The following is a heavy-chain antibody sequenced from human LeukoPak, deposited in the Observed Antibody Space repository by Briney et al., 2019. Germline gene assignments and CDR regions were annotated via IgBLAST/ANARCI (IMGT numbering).Heavy chain of an antibody. CDR1: GGSLSSGSYY. J-gene: IGHJ4*02. Sequence: SQTLSLTCTVSGGSLSSGSYYWSWIRQPAGKALEWLGHIYTSGSTSYNPSLQSRVTISVDTSSHQFSLKVTSVTAADTAVYYCARAGGSVGWYGTIDSWGQGTLVTVSS. CDR3: ARAGGSVGWYGTIDS. CDR2: IYTSGST. V-gene: IGHV4-61*09. D-gene: IGHD6-19*01.